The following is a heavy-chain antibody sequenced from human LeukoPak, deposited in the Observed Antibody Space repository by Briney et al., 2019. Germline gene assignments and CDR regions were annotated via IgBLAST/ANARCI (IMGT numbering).Heavy chain of an antibody. CDR2: ISSSSSYI. CDR3: ARDFSGSCYDLDY. J-gene: IGHJ4*02. Sequence: GGSLRLSCAASGFTFSSYSMNWVRQAPGKGLEWVSSISSSSSYIYYADSVKGRFTISRDNAKNSLYLQMNSLRAEDTAVYYCARDFSGSCYDLDYWGQGTLVTVSS. D-gene: IGHD1-26*01. V-gene: IGHV3-21*01. CDR1: GFTFSSYS.